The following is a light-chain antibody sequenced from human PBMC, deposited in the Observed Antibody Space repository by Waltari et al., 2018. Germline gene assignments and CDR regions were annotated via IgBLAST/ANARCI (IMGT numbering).Light chain of an antibody. CDR1: SSNVGTTV. Sequence: QSVLSQPPSASGTPGQRVTISCSGRSSNVGTTVVNWSQQVPGKGTKLLIDGKDRRLSGVPYRFSVSKSCSSASLAISGLQSEDEADYYCAAWDDSLNGWWVFGGGTKVTVL. CDR3: AAWDDSLNGWWV. V-gene: IGLV1-44*01. CDR2: GKD. J-gene: IGLJ3*02.